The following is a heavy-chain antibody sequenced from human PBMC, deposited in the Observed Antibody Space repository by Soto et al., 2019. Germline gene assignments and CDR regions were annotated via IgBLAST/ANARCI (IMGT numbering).Heavy chain of an antibody. J-gene: IGHJ6*02. CDR3: ARDRGTFYYYYGMDV. V-gene: IGHV4-59*06. Sequence: PSETLSLTCTVSGGSISSYYWSWIRQPQGKGLEWIGYIYYSGSTYYNPSLKSRVTISVDTSKNQFSLKLSSVTAADTAVYYCARDRGTFYYYYGMDVWGQGTTVTVSS. CDR2: IYYSGST. D-gene: IGHD3-10*01. CDR1: GGSISSYY.